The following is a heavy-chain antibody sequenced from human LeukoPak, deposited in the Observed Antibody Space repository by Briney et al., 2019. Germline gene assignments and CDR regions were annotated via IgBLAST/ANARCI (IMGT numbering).Heavy chain of an antibody. CDR2: ISGSGSAT. Sequence: GASLRLSCAASGFTFSSDAMSWVRQAPGKGLNWVSTISGSGSATYYADSAKDRFTISRGNSKNTLYLQMNSLRAEDTAVYYCAKFRPDDITVAATGYFDSWGQGTLVTVSS. D-gene: IGHD6-19*01. CDR1: GFTFSSDA. J-gene: IGHJ4*02. V-gene: IGHV3-23*01. CDR3: AKFRPDDITVAATGYFDS.